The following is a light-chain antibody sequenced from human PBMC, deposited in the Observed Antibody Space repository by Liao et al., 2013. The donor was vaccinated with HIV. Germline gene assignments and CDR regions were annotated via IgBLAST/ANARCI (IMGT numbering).Light chain of an antibody. V-gene: IGLV3-21*04. CDR3: QLWDKTSDHPWV. CDR1: NIGSKS. Sequence: SYVLTQPPSVSVAPGKTARITCGGNNIGSKSVHWYQQKPGQAPVLVIYYDSDRPSGIPERFSGSNSGNTATLTISRVEAGDEGDYYCQLWDKTSDHPWVFGGGTKLTVL. CDR2: YDS. J-gene: IGLJ3*02.